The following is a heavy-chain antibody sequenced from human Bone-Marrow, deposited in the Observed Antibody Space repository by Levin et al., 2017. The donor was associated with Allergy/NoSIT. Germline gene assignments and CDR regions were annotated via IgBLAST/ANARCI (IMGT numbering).Heavy chain of an antibody. Sequence: SVKVSCKASGGTFSSYSISWVRQAPGQGLEWMGRIIPFLGVASYPQKFLARVTISADISTNTAYMDLSSLRSEDTAVYYCARGSQAASGFDIWGQGTVVTVSS. V-gene: IGHV1-69*02. CDR2: IIPFLGVA. CDR1: GGTFSSYS. CDR3: ARGSQAASGFDI. J-gene: IGHJ3*02. D-gene: IGHD6-13*01.